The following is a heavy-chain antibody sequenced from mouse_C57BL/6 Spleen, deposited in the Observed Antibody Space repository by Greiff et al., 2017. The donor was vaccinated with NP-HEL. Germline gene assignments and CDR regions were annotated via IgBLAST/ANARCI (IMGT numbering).Heavy chain of an antibody. D-gene: IGHD1-1*01. Sequence: QVQLQQPGAELVKPGASVKLSCKASGYTFTSYWMHWVKQRPGQGLEWIGMIHPNSGSTNYNEKFKSKATLTVDKSSSTAYMQLSSLTSEDSAVYYCAPRRDYYGSSYGCFDVWGTGTTVTVSS. CDR2: IHPNSGST. V-gene: IGHV1-64*01. J-gene: IGHJ1*03. CDR3: APRRDYYGSSYGCFDV. CDR1: GYTFTSYW.